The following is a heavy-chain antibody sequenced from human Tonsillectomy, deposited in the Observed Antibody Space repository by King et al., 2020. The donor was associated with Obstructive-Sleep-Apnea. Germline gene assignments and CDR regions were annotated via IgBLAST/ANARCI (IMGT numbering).Heavy chain of an antibody. CDR1: GFTFSSYS. CDR3: AREDWPTVTNSNWFDP. V-gene: IGHV3-21*01. D-gene: IGHD4-11*01. CDR2: ISSSSSYI. J-gene: IGHJ5*02. Sequence: VQLVESGGGLVKPGGSLRLSCAASGFTFSSYSMNWVRQAPGKGLEWVSSISSSSSYIYYADSVKGRFTISRDNAKNSLYLQMNSLRAQATAVYYCAREDWPTVTNSNWFDPWGQGTLVTVSS.